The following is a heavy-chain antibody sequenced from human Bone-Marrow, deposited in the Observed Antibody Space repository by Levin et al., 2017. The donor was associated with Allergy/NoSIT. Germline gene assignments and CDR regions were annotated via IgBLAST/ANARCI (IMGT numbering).Heavy chain of an antibody. CDR1: GASIRSNDYY. CDR2: IYYSGST. CDR3: AIGPPQQHLDGYWFDS. J-gene: IGHJ5*01. Sequence: SQTLSLTCTVSGASIRSNDYYWSWIRQSPGKGLEWIGIIYYSGSTYSNPSLKNRVTMSKETSQNQLSLKLRSVTAADTGVYYCAIGPPQQHLDGYWFDSWGRGTLVTVSS. D-gene: IGHD6-13*01. V-gene: IGHV4-39*07.